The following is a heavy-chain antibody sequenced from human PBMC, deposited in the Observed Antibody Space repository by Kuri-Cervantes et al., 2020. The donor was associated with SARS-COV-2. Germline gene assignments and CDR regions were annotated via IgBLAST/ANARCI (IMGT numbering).Heavy chain of an antibody. Sequence: SETLSLTCTVSGGSISSYYWSWIRQPPGKGLEWIGYIYYSGSTNYNPSLKSRVTISVDTSKNQFSLKLSSVTAADTAVYYCARSGSLHMGRYYYYMDVWGKGTTVTVSS. CDR1: GGSISSYY. D-gene: IGHD1-26*01. V-gene: IGHV4-59*01. CDR2: IYYSGST. CDR3: ARSGSLHMGRYYYYMDV. J-gene: IGHJ6*03.